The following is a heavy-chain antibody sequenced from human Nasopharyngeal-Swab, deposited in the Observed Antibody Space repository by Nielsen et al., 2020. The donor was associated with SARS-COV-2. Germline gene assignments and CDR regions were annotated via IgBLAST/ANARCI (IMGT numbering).Heavy chain of an antibody. J-gene: IGHJ4*02. CDR1: GYSFTSYW. CDR2: IYPGDSDT. D-gene: IGHD6-19*01. CDR3: AWKSSGWYGSYDY. V-gene: IGHV5-51*01. Sequence: GGSLRLSCQGSGYSFTSYWIAWVRQMHGKGLEWMGIIYPGDSDTRYSPSFQGQVTISADKSINTAFLQWSSLKASDTAMYYCAWKSSGWYGSYDYWGQGTLVTVSS.